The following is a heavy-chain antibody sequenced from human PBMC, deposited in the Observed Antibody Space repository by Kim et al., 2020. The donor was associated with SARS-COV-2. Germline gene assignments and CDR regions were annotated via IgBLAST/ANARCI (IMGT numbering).Heavy chain of an antibody. D-gene: IGHD3-10*01. J-gene: IGHJ3*02. CDR3: SRDISPATSGTYYDAFDI. Sequence: VKGRFTISRDNAKNLLYLQLDSLTADDTAVYYCSRDISPATSGTYYDAFDIWGQGTRVTVSS. V-gene: IGHV3-11*06.